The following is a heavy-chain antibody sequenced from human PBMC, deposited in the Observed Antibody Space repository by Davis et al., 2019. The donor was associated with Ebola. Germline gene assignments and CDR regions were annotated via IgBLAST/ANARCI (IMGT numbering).Heavy chain of an antibody. CDR1: GCSISSSRYH. Sequence: MPSETLSLTCTVSGCSISSSRYHWGWIRQPPGQGLVWIGSMYYSGSTYYNPSLKSRVTISLDTSKNQFSLRLSSVTAADTAIYYCARSHSDWLLPFDYWGQGTLATVSS. J-gene: IGHJ4*02. V-gene: IGHV4-39*07. CDR2: MYYSGST. CDR3: ARSHSDWLLPFDY. D-gene: IGHD3-9*01.